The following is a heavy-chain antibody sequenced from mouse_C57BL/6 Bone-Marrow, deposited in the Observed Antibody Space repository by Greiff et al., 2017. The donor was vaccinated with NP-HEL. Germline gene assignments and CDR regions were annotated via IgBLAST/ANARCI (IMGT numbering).Heavy chain of an antibody. J-gene: IGHJ2*01. CDR3: ARESEANYDYDGGWYFDY. D-gene: IGHD2-4*01. CDR2: IWTGGGT. Sequence: VKLVESGPGLVAPSQSLSITCTVSGFSLTSYAISWVRQPPGKGLEWLGVIWTGGGTNYNSALKSRLSISKDNSKSQVFLKMNSLQTDDTARYYCARESEANYDYDGGWYFDYWGQGTTLTVSS. CDR1: GFSLTSYA. V-gene: IGHV2-9-1*01.